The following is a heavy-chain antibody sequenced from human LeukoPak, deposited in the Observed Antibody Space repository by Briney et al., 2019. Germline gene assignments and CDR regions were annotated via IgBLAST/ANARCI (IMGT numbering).Heavy chain of an antibody. V-gene: IGHV1-2*04. D-gene: IGHD5-12*01. J-gene: IGHJ4*02. CDR1: GYTFTGYY. CDR2: INPNSGGT. Sequence: GASVKVSCKASGYTFTGYYMHWVRQAPGQGLEWMGWINPNSGGTNYAQKFQGWVTMTRDTSISTAYMELSRLRSDDTAVYYCAREGYSGYDLEGSYDYWGQGTLVTVSS. CDR3: AREGYSGYDLEGSYDY.